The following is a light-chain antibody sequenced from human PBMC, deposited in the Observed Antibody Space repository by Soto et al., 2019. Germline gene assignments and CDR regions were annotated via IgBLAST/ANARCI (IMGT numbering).Light chain of an antibody. CDR3: SSYAGSNNPLG. Sequence: QSVLTQPPSASGSPGQSVTISCTGTSSDVGGYNYVSWYQQNPGKAPKLMIYEVSKRPSGVPDRFSGSKSGNTASLTVYGLQAEDEADYYCSSYAGSNNPLGFGTGTKLTV. V-gene: IGLV2-8*01. CDR1: SSDVGGYNY. J-gene: IGLJ1*01. CDR2: EVS.